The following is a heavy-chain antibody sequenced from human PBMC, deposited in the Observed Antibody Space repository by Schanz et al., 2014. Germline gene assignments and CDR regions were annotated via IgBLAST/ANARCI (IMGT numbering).Heavy chain of an antibody. CDR2: IIPILGIA. CDR1: GGTFNSYT. CDR3: ASSGAGYSRSWDFDY. Sequence: QVQLVQSGAEVKKPGSSVKVSCKASGGTFNSYTINWVRQAPGQGLEWMGRIIPILGIANYAQKFQGRVTITADKSTSTAYMELTSLTSEDTAVYYCASSGAGYSRSWDFDYWGQGTLVTVSS. V-gene: IGHV1-69*02. J-gene: IGHJ4*02. D-gene: IGHD6-13*01.